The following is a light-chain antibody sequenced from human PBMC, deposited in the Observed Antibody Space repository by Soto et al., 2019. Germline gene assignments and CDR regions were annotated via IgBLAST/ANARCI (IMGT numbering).Light chain of an antibody. Sequence: IVLTQSPATLSLSPGERATLSCRASQSVSSYLAWYQQQPGQAPRPLIYDASNRATGIPARFSGRGSGTDFTLTISSLEPEDFAVYYCQQRSNWPPNFGQGTRLEIK. CDR1: QSVSSY. CDR2: DAS. V-gene: IGKV3-11*01. J-gene: IGKJ5*01. CDR3: QQRSNWPPN.